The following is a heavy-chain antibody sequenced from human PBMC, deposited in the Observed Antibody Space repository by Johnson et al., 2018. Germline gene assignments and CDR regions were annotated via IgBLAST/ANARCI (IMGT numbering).Heavy chain of an antibody. V-gene: IGHV3-13*01. Sequence: EVQLVESGGGLVQPGGSLRLSCAASGFRFSSYDMHWVRQGTGKGLEWVSYIGRAGDTYYQGSVKGRFTISRENAKNSLYLQMNSLTAGDTAVYYCVRDPSGWGMDVWGQGTTVTVSS. CDR2: IGRAGDT. CDR1: GFRFSSYD. J-gene: IGHJ6*02. D-gene: IGHD3-3*01. CDR3: VRDPSGWGMDV.